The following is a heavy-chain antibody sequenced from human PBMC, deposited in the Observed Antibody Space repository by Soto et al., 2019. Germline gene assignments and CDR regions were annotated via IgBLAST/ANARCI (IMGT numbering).Heavy chain of an antibody. CDR1: GDSVSSNSAA. D-gene: IGHD6-19*01. J-gene: IGHJ6*02. V-gene: IGHV6-1*01. CDR3: AREISIVVAGIYYYYGMDV. Sequence: SQTLSLTCAISGDSVSSNSAAWNWIGQSPSRGLEWLGRTYYRSKWYNDYAVSVKSRITINPDTSKNQFSLQLNSVTPEDTAVYYCAREISIVVAGIYYYYGMDVWGQGTTVTVSS. CDR2: TYYRSKWYN.